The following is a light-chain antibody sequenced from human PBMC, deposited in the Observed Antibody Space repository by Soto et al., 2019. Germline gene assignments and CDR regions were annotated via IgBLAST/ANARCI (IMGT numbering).Light chain of an antibody. V-gene: IGLV1-47*01. CDR2: RNN. CDR3: AAWDDSNWV. Sequence: QSVLTQPPSASGTPGQRVTISFSGSSSNIGSNYVYWYQQLPGTAPKLLIYRNNQRPSGVPDRFSGSKSGTSASLAISGLRSEDEDDYYCAAWDDSNWVFGGGTQLTVL. J-gene: IGLJ3*02. CDR1: SSNIGSNY.